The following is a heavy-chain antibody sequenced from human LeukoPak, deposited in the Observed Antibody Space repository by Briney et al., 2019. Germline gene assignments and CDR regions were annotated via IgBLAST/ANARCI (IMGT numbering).Heavy chain of an antibody. CDR1: GFIFSSYW. CDR3: ARGGWHWNVPYHMDV. J-gene: IGHJ6*03. CDR2: IKQDGSEK. Sequence: PGGSLRLSCAASGFIFSSYWMSWVRQAPGKGLEWVANIKQDGSEKYYVDTVKGRFSISRDNAKNSLYLQMNSLRAEDTAVYYCARGGWHWNVPYHMDVWGKGTTVTVSS. D-gene: IGHD1-1*01. V-gene: IGHV3-7*01.